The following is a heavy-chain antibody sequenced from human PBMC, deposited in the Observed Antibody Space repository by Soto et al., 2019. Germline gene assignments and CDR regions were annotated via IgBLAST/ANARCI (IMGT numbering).Heavy chain of an antibody. CDR1: GFTVSSNH. Sequence: VQLVESGGGLIQPGGSLRLSCAASGFTVSSNHMTWIRQAPGRGPEWVSTIYHGGNTYYADSVKGRFAISRDNSKNMLYLQMNILRAEDTAVYYCATGVDTAKDGYWGQGTLVTVSS. CDR3: ATGVDTAKDGY. D-gene: IGHD5-18*01. V-gene: IGHV3-53*01. CDR2: IYHGGNT. J-gene: IGHJ1*01.